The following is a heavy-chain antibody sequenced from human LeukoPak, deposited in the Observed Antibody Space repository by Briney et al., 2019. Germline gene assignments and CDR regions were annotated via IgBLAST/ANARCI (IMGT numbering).Heavy chain of an antibody. Sequence: SETLSLTCTVSGGSISSYYWSWIRQPPGKGLERIGYIYYSGSTNYNPSLKSRVTISVDTSKNQFSLKLSSVAAADTAVYYCARDYYGSGPNWFDPWGQGTLVTVSS. D-gene: IGHD3-10*01. CDR3: ARDYYGSGPNWFDP. CDR1: GGSISSYY. V-gene: IGHV4-59*01. CDR2: IYYSGST. J-gene: IGHJ5*02.